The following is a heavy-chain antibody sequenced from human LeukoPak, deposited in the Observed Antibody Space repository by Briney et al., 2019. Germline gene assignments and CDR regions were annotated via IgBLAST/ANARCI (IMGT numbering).Heavy chain of an antibody. CDR2: IYASGST. J-gene: IGHJ4*02. V-gene: IGHV4-4*07. Sequence: SETLSLTCTVSGGSISSYYWSWIRQPAGKGLEWIGRIYASGSTNYNPSLKSRVTLSVDTSKNQFSLKLSSVTAADTAVYYCARGYCSTSCLPFDYWGQGTLVTVSS. CDR3: ARGYCSTSCLPFDY. CDR1: GGSISSYY. D-gene: IGHD2-2*01.